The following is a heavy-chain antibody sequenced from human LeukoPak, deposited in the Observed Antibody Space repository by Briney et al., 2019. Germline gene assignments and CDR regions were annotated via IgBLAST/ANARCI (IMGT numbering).Heavy chain of an antibody. CDR3: ARDRGGTVTIDYFDY. D-gene: IGHD4-17*01. J-gene: IGHJ4*02. CDR2: IWYDGSNT. Sequence: GRSLRLSCAASGFSFSNYGMHWVRQAPGKGLEWVAVIWYDGSNTYYLESVKGRFTISRDNSKNTLYLQMNSLRAEDTAVYYCARDRGGTVTIDYFDYWGQGTLVTVSS. V-gene: IGHV3-33*01. CDR1: GFSFSNYG.